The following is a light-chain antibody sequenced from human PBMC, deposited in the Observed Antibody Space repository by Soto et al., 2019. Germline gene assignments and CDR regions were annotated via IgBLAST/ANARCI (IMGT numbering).Light chain of an antibody. Sequence: QSVLTQPPSASGTPGQKVTISCSGSGSNIGSNHVYWYQQIPGAAPKLLIYTNNQRPSGVPDRFSGSKSGTSASLAISGLRSEDEADYYCAAWDDSLSVVVFGGGTQLTVL. V-gene: IGLV1-47*01. CDR3: AAWDDSLSVVV. J-gene: IGLJ2*01. CDR2: TNN. CDR1: GSNIGSNH.